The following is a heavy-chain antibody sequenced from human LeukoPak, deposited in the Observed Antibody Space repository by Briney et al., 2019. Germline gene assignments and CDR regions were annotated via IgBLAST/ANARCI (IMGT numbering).Heavy chain of an antibody. D-gene: IGHD1-26*01. CDR3: ARAPEGGACDY. J-gene: IGHJ4*02. V-gene: IGHV3-7*01. CDR1: GFAFSRHW. CDR2: MKEDGSQI. Sequence: GGSLRLSCAASGFAFSRHWMSWVRQAPGKGLEWVANMKEDGSQIYYVDSVKGRFSISRDNANNLVYLQMNSLRVEDTAVYYCARAPEGGACDYWGQGTLVTVSS.